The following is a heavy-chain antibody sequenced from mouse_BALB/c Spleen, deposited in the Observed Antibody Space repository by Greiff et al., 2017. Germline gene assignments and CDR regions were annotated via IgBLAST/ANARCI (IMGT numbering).Heavy chain of an antibody. V-gene: IGHV1-18*01. Sequence: VQLQQSGPELVKPGASVKIPCKASGYTFTDYNMDWVKQSHGKSLEWIGDINPNNGGTIYNQKFKGKATLTVDKSSSTAYMELRSLTSEDTAVYYCARSRIYYGYDAWFAYWGQGTLVTVSA. CDR2: INPNNGGT. D-gene: IGHD2-2*01. CDR3: ARSRIYYGYDAWFAY. CDR1: GYTFTDYN. J-gene: IGHJ3*01.